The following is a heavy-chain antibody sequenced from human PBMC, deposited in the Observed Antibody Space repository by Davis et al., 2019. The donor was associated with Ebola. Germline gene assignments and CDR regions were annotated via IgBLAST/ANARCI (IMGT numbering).Heavy chain of an antibody. J-gene: IGHJ4*02. D-gene: IGHD2-8*01. CDR2: ISAYNGNT. CDR3: ARSPAGYCTNGVCYFFDY. CDR1: GYTFTSYG. V-gene: IGHV1-18*01. Sequence: ASVKVFCKASGYTFTSYGISWVRQAPGQGLEWMGWISAYNGNTNYAQKLQGRVTMTTDTSTSTAYMELRSLRSDDTAVYYCARSPAGYCTNGVCYFFDYWGQGTLVTVSS.